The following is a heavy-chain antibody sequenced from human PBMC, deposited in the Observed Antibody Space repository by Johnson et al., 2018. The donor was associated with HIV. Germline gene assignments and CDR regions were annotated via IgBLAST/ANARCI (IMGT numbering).Heavy chain of an antibody. CDR1: AFTVSDNY. Sequence: VQLVESGGGLVQPGGSLRLYCAASAFTVSDNYLSWVRQAPGKGLEWVSVIYTGGSTYYADSVTGRFTISRDNSKNSLYLQMNSLRAEDTAVYYCARDDTGYSSSFDAFDVWGQGTMVTVSS. CDR3: ARDDTGYSSSFDAFDV. V-gene: IGHV3-66*01. D-gene: IGHD6-13*01. CDR2: IYTGGST. J-gene: IGHJ3*01.